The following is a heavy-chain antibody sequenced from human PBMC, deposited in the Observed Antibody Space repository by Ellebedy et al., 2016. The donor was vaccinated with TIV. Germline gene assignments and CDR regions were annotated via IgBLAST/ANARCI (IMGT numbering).Heavy chain of an antibody. D-gene: IGHD6-19*01. CDR1: GYTFTSYA. V-gene: IGHV1-3*01. Sequence: AASVKVSCKASGYTFTSYAMHWVRQAPGQRLEWMGWINAGNGNTKYSQKFQGRVTITRDTSASTAYMELSSLRSEDTAVYYCARALSGQWLYYYYYRMDVWGQGTTVTVSS. CDR3: ARALSGQWLYYYYYRMDV. CDR2: INAGNGNT. J-gene: IGHJ6*02.